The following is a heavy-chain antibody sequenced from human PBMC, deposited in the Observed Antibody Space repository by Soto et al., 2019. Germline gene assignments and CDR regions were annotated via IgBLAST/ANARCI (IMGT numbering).Heavy chain of an antibody. V-gene: IGHV3-23*01. J-gene: IGHJ4*02. CDR1: GFTFRSYA. CDR2: ISDSGGST. CDR3: ERGGLFSPLDY. D-gene: IGHD3-10*01. Sequence: GGSLRLSCAASGFTFRSYAMSWVRRAPGKGLEWVSVISDSGGSTYYAGSVKGRFTISRDNSKNTLYLQMNSLRAEDTAVYYCERGGLFSPLDYWGQGTLVPVYS.